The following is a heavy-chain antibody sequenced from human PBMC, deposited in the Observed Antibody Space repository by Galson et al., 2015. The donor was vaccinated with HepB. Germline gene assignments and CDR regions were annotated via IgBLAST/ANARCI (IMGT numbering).Heavy chain of an antibody. CDR3: ARDCGGDCYSDDYYYGMDV. V-gene: IGHV3-74*01. Sequence: SLRLSCAASGFTFSSYWMHWVRQAPGKGLVWVSRINSDGSSTSYADSVKGRFTISRDNAKNTLYLQMNSLRAEDTAVYYCARDCGGDCYSDDYYYGMDVWGQGTTVTVSS. CDR2: INSDGSST. D-gene: IGHD2-21*02. J-gene: IGHJ6*02. CDR1: GFTFSSYW.